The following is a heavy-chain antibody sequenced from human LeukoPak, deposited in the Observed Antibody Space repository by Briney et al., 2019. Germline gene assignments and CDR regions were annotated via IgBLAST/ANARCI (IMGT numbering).Heavy chain of an antibody. Sequence: PSETLSLTCTVSGSSIITYYWSWLRQPAGQGLEWFGRIYTSGSTNYNPSLKGRVTMSVDTSKNQFSLKMNSMTAADTAVYYCARDGGHCSGGTCYSVWIDPWGQGTLVTVSS. J-gene: IGHJ5*02. CDR2: IYTSGST. D-gene: IGHD2-15*01. V-gene: IGHV4-4*07. CDR1: GSSIITYY. CDR3: ARDGGHCSGGTCYSVWIDP.